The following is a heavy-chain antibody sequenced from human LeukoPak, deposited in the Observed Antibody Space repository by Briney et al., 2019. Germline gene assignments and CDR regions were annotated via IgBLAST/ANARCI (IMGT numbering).Heavy chain of an antibody. CDR1: GYTFTSYA. Sequence: SVKVSCKASGYTFTSYAMNWVRQAPGQGLEWMGGIIPIFGTANYAQKFQGRVTITADESTSTAYMELSSLRSEDTAVYYCARPVTTGQGAFDIWGQGTMVTVSS. CDR2: IIPIFGTA. V-gene: IGHV1-69*13. D-gene: IGHD1-14*01. J-gene: IGHJ3*02. CDR3: ARPVTTGQGAFDI.